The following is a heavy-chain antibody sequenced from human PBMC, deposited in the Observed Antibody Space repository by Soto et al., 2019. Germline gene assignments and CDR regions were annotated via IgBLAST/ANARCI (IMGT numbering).Heavy chain of an antibody. Sequence: PSETLSLTCTVSGGSISSSSYYWGWIRQPPGKGLEWIGSIYYSGSTYYNPSLKSRVTISVDTSKNQFSLKLSSVTAADTAVYYCARLVVVVAAMGTIDYWGQGTLVTVSS. D-gene: IGHD2-15*01. V-gene: IGHV4-39*01. J-gene: IGHJ4*02. CDR2: IYYSGST. CDR1: GGSISSSSYY. CDR3: ARLVVVVAAMGTIDY.